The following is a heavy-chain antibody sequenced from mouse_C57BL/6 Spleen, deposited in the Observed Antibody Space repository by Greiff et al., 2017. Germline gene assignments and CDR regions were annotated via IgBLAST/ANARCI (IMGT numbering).Heavy chain of an antibody. CDR3: ARDGGLRRGYFDY. V-gene: IGHV1-66*01. J-gene: IGHJ2*01. D-gene: IGHD2-4*01. CDR2: IYPGSGNT. Sequence: VQLQQSGPELVKPGASVKISCKASGYSFTSYYIHWVKQRPGQGLEWIGWIYPGSGNTKYNEKFKGKATLTADTSSSTAYMQLSSLTSEDSAVYYCARDGGLRRGYFDYWGQGTTLTVSS. CDR1: GYSFTSYY.